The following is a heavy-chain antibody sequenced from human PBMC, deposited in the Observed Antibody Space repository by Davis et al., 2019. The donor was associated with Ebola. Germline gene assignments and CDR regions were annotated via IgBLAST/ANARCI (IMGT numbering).Heavy chain of an antibody. CDR2: IHYSGTT. V-gene: IGHV4-39*01. D-gene: IGHD4-17*01. CDR3: ARHLWGGDYGR. J-gene: IGHJ4*02. Sequence: SKTRSPTCPLPGSSISSITYSWAWRRQPPGKGLEWIGSIHYSGTTYYNPSLKNRVTISVDTSKNQFSLKLSSVTAAATAVYYCARHLWGGDYGRWGQGTLVTVSS. CDR1: GSSISSITYS.